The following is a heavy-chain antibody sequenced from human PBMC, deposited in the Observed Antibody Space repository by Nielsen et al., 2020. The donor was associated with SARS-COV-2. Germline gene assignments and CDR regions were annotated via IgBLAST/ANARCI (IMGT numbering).Heavy chain of an antibody. CDR2: IGTTGDKT. CDR1: GFSFSSYA. Sequence: GESLKISCAASGFSFSSYAMTWVRQAPGKGLEWVSSIGTTGDKTFYADSVKGRFTISRDNAKNTLYLQMNSLRAEDTAVYYCARDPGLDYFDYWGQGTLVTVSS. D-gene: IGHD6-6*01. CDR3: ARDPGLDYFDY. J-gene: IGHJ4*02. V-gene: IGHV3-23*01.